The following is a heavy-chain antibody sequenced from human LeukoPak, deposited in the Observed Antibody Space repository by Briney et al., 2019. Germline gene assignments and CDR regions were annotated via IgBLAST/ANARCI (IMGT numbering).Heavy chain of an antibody. CDR1: GFTFNSYW. CDR3: AGLSGGFYDTNDYA. J-gene: IGHJ5*02. CDR2: IKQDGSEK. V-gene: IGHV3-7*01. D-gene: IGHD3-22*01. Sequence: GGSLRLSCVASGFTFNSYWMSWVRQAPGKGLEGVANIKQDGSEKYYVDSVKGRFTISRDNAKNSLYLQMNILRVEDTAVYYCAGLSGGFYDTNDYAWGQGTLVTVSS.